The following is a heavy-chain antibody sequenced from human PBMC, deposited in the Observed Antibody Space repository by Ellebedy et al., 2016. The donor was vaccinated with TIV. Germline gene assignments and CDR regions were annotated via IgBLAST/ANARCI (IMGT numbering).Heavy chain of an antibody. CDR3: ARAPTPAMADYYYYGMDV. CDR2: INHSGST. V-gene: IGHV4-34*01. CDR1: GGSFSGYY. J-gene: IGHJ6*02. Sequence: MPSETLSLTCAVYGGSFSGYYWSWIRQPPGKGLEWIGEINHSGSTNYNPSLKSRVTISVDTSKNQFSLKLSSVTAADTAVYYCARAPTPAMADYYYYGMDVWGQGTTVTVSS. D-gene: IGHD5-18*01.